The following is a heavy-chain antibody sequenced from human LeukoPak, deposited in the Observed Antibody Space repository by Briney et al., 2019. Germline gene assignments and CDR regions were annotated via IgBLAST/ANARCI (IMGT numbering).Heavy chain of an antibody. D-gene: IGHD1-26*01. CDR2: ISSSGSTI. J-gene: IGHJ6*03. V-gene: IGHV3-48*03. Sequence: GGSLRLSCAASGFTFSSYEMNWVRQAPEKGLEWASYISSSGSTIYYADSVKGRFTISRDNAKNSLYLQMNSLRAEDTAVYYCARDKIGSIVGATSYMDVWGKGTTVTISS. CDR3: ARDKIGSIVGATSYMDV. CDR1: GFTFSSYE.